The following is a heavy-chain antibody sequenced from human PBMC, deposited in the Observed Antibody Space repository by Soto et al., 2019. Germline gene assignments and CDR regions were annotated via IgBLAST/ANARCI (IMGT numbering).Heavy chain of an antibody. CDR2: XSXSSSYI. CDR3: XXXXXXXXXXXXXXXXXHFDY. CDR1: GFTFSSYS. V-gene: IGHV3-21*01. J-gene: IGHJ4*02. Sequence: EVQLVESGGGLVKPGGSLRLSCAASGFTFSSYSMNWVRQAPGKXXEXXXXXSXSSSYIYYADSVKGRFTISRDNAKXXXXXXXXXXXXXXXXXXXXXXXXXXXXXXXXXXXXXHFDYWGQGTLVTVSS.